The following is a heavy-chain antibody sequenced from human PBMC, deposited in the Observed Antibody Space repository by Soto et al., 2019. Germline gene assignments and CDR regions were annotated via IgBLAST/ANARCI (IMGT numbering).Heavy chain of an antibody. CDR1: GFTFSSYA. J-gene: IGHJ6*03. Sequence: VQLLESGGGLVQPGGSLRLSCAASGFTFSSYAMSWVRQAPGKGLEWVSAISGSGGSTYYADSVKGRFTISRDNSKNTLYLQMNSLRAEDTAVYYCAKDRYCSSTSCYLDYYYYMDVWGKGTTVAVSS. D-gene: IGHD2-2*01. CDR3: AKDRYCSSTSCYLDYYYYMDV. CDR2: ISGSGGST. V-gene: IGHV3-23*01.